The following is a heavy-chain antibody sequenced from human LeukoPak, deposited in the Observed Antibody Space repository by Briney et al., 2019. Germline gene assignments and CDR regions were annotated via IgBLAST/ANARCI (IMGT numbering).Heavy chain of an antibody. CDR2: ISSSSSYI. CDR3: AREALYYPTEYFQH. D-gene: IGHD3-10*01. Sequence: GGSLRLSCSASGFTFSSYSMNWVRQPPGKGLEWVSSISSSSSYIYYADSVKGRFTISRDNAKNSLYLQMNSLRAEDTAVYYCAREALYYPTEYFQHWGQGTLVTVSS. CDR1: GFTFSSYS. V-gene: IGHV3-21*01. J-gene: IGHJ1*01.